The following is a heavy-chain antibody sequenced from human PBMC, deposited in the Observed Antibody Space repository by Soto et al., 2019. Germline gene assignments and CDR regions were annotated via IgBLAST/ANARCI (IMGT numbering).Heavy chain of an antibody. CDR1: GGSFSGYY. D-gene: IGHD3-9*01. J-gene: IGHJ5*02. CDR2: INHSGST. Sequence: SETLSLTWAVYGGSFSGYYGSWIRQPPGKGLEWIGEINHSGSTNYNPSLKSRVTISVDTSKNQFSLKLSSVTAADTAVYYCARGVSGLRYFDWLLDNWFDPWGQGTLVTVSS. V-gene: IGHV4-34*01. CDR3: ARGVSGLRYFDWLLDNWFDP.